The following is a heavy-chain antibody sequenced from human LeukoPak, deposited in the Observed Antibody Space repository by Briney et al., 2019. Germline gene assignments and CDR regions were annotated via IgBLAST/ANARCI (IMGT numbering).Heavy chain of an antibody. CDR3: ARVNSYGDYLYYFDY. V-gene: IGHV1-18*01. Sequence: ASVKVSCKASGYTFTNYGITWVRQAPGQGLEWMGWISACNGDTHYSEKFQDRITVTTDTSTSTAYMELRSLVSDDTAVCYCARVNSYGDYLYYFDYWGQGTLVTVSS. CDR2: ISACNGDT. CDR1: GYTFTNYG. D-gene: IGHD4-17*01. J-gene: IGHJ4*02.